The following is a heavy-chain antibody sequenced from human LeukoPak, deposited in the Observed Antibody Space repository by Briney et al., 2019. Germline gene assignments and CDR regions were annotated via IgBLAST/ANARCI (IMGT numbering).Heavy chain of an antibody. V-gene: IGHV4-59*01. CDR2: IYYSGST. D-gene: IGHD5-12*01. J-gene: IGHJ4*02. CDR3: ARASSGYDWNY. CDR1: GGSMSSYF. Sequence: SETLSLTCTVSGGSMSSYFWSWIRQPPGKGLEWIGYIYYSGSTNYNPSLESRVTISVDTSKNQFSLKLSSVTAADTAVYYCARASSGYDWNYWGQGTLVTASS.